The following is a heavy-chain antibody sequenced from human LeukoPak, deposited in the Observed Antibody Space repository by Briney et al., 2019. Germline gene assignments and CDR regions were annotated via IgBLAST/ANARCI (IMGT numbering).Heavy chain of an antibody. V-gene: IGHV1-2*02. CDR1: GYTFTVYY. CDR2: INPNSGGT. D-gene: IGHD3-10*01. J-gene: IGHJ4*02. CDR3: ARDVYVQGAYGSGSYYSTLGHDY. Sequence: ASVKVSCKASGYTFTVYYMHWVRQAPGQGLEWMGWINPNSGGTNYAQKFQGRVTMTRDTSTSTAYMELSRLRSDDTAVYYCARDVYVQGAYGSGSYYSTLGHDYWGQGTLVTVSS.